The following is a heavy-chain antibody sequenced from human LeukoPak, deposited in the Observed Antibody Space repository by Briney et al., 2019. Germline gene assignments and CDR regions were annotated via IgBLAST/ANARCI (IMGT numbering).Heavy chain of an antibody. CDR2: IDWDDDK. D-gene: IGHD3-10*01. CDR1: GFSLSTSGMC. CDR3: AHTDYGLYYYGSGSSPLFDY. Sequence: SGPTLVKPTQTLTLTCTFSGFSLSTSGMCVSWIRQPPGKALEWLSRIDWDDDKYYSTSLKSRLTITKDTSKNQVVLTMTNMDPVDTATYYCAHTDYGLYYYGSGSSPLFDYWGQGTLVTVSS. J-gene: IGHJ4*02. V-gene: IGHV2-70*12.